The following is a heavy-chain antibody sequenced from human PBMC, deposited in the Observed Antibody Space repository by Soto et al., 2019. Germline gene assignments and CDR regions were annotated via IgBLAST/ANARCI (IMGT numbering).Heavy chain of an antibody. V-gene: IGHV4-31*03. J-gene: IGHJ4*02. CDR3: ARGATYYDFWSGYYFDY. CDR1: GGSISNGGYY. D-gene: IGHD3-3*01. Sequence: SETLSLTCTVSGGSISNGGYYWSWIRQHRGKGLEWIGYIYYSGSTYYNPSLKSRVTISVDTSKNQFSLKLSSVTAADTAVYYCARGATYYDFWSGYYFDYWGQGTLVTVSS. CDR2: IYYSGST.